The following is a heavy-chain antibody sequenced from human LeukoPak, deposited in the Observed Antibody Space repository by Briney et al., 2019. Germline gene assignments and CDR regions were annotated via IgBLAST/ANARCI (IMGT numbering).Heavy chain of an antibody. CDR2: IKQDASEK. CDR1: GITLSSYW. V-gene: IGHV3-7*05. CDR3: VRDQGAFDM. J-gene: IGHJ3*02. Sequence: GGSLRLSCAGSGITLSSYWMSWVRQAPGKGLEWVGNIKQDASEKYFVDSLRGRFTIFRDNAKNSLFLQMNSLRADDTAIYYCVRDQGAFDMWGHGTMVTVSS.